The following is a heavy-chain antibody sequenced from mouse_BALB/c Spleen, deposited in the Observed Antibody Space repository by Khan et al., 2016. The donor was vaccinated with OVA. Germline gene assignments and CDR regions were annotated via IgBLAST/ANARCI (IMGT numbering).Heavy chain of an antibody. Sequence: EVQLQESGPGLVKPSQSLSLTCTVTGYSITSDYAWNWIRQFPGNKLEWMGYISYSGSTSYNPTLKSRISITRDTSNNKFSLQLNTVTTEDTATYYCAREGDSSGYDYWGQGTTLTVSS. CDR3: AREGDSSGYDY. CDR1: GYSITSDYA. V-gene: IGHV3-2*02. CDR2: ISYSGST. J-gene: IGHJ2*01. D-gene: IGHD3-2*01.